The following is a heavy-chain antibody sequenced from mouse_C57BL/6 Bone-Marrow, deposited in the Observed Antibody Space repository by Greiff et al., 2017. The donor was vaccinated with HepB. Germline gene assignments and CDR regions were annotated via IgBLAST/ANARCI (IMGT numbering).Heavy chain of an antibody. CDR3: ARHVPTTVVDY. J-gene: IGHJ2*01. V-gene: IGHV5-9*01. D-gene: IGHD1-1*01. Sequence: DVKLVESGGGLVKPGGSLKLSCAASGFTFSSYTMSWVRQTPEKRLEWVATISGGGGNTYYPDSVKGRFTISRDNAKNTLYLQMSSLRSEDTALYYCARHVPTTVVDYWGQGTTLTVSS. CDR1: GFTFSSYT. CDR2: ISGGGGNT.